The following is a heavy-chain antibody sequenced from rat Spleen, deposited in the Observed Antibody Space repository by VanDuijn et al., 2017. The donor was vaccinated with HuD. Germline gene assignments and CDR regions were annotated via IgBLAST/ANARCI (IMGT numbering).Heavy chain of an antibody. J-gene: IGHJ2*01. D-gene: IGHD1-1*01. CDR2: FSYDGFTT. CDR3: TRHPDYSNYFDY. CDR1: GFTFKNYV. Sequence: EVQLVESGGGLVQPGRSLKLSCAVSGFTFKNYVMAWVRQAPTKGLEWVAAFSYDGFTTYYRDSVRGRFTISSDNTKTTLYLQMDSLRSEDTATYYCTRHPDYSNYFDYWGQGVMVTVSS. V-gene: IGHV5-29*01.